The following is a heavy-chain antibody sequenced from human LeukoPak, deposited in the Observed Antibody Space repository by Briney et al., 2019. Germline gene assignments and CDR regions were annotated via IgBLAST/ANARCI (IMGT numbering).Heavy chain of an antibody. D-gene: IGHD1-26*01. CDR1: GFPFSHAW. CDR3: TRVELLRYLEH. CDR2: IKSKTDGGTT. Sequence: GGSLRLSCAASGFPFSHAWMSWVRQAPGKGLEWVGRIKSKTDGGTTDYAAPVKGRFTISRDDSKNTLYLQMNSLKTEDTAVYYCTRVELLRYLEHWGQGTLVTVSS. J-gene: IGHJ1*01. V-gene: IGHV3-15*01.